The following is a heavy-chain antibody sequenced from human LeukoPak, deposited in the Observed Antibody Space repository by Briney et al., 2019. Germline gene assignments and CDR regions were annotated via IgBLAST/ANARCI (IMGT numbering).Heavy chain of an antibody. Sequence: SETLSLTCAVYGGSFSGYYWSWIRQPPGKGLEWIGEINHSGSTNYNPSLKSRVTISVDTSKNQFSLKLSSVTAADTAVYYCARRGGSSPIYFDYWGQGTLVTVSS. CDR2: INHSGST. V-gene: IGHV4-34*01. D-gene: IGHD6-13*01. J-gene: IGHJ4*02. CDR3: ARRGGSSPIYFDY. CDR1: GGSFSGYY.